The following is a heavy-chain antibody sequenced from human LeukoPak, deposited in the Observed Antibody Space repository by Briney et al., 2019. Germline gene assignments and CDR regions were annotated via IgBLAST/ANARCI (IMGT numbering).Heavy chain of an antibody. V-gene: IGHV4-34*01. J-gene: IGHJ4*02. D-gene: IGHD2-21*01. CDR1: GGSFSGYY. Sequence: SETLSLTCAVYGGSFSGYYWSGIRQPPGKGVEWIGEINHSGGTKYIPSLKSRVTIPVDTSKNQFSLKLSSVTAADTAVYYCARGPLIAYYFDYWGQGTLVTVSS. CDR3: ARGPLIAYYFDY. CDR2: INHSGGT.